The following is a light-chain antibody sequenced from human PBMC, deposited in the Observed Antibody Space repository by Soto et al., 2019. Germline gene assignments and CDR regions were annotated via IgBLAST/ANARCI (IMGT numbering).Light chain of an antibody. CDR1: SNDIGGYNY. Sequence: QSALTQPASVSGSPGQSITISCTGTSNDIGGYNYVSWYQQHPGKAPKVIIYEVNNRPSGVSNRFSGSKSGNMASLTISGLQAEDEADYYCGSYTSSSTLTALFGGGTKLTGL. J-gene: IGLJ2*01. V-gene: IGLV2-14*01. CDR2: EVN. CDR3: GSYTSSSTLTAL.